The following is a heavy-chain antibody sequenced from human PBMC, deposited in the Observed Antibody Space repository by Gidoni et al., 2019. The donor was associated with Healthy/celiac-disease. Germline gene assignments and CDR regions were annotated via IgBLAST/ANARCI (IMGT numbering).Heavy chain of an antibody. J-gene: IGHJ4*02. Sequence: EVQLVESGGGVVQPGGSLRLPCSASGFPFSSFWMHWVRQVPGKGLLWVSRIDNDGGTTGYADSVKGRFTISRDNVKNTVYLQMSSLRAEDTAVYYCTRSSGRYLGVDYWGQGTVVTVSS. CDR1: GFPFSSFW. D-gene: IGHD6-25*01. CDR3: TRSSGRYLGVDY. CDR2: IDNDGGTT. V-gene: IGHV3-74*01.